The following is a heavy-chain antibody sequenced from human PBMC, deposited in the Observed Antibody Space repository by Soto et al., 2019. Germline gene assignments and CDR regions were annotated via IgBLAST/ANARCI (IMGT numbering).Heavy chain of an antibody. CDR1: GYTFTSYY. Sequence: ASVKVSCKASGYTFTSYYMHWVRQAPGQGLEWMGIINPSGGSTSYAQKFQGRVTMTRDTSTSTVYMELSSLRSEDTAVYYCARPSAQVTIFGVVSQYYFDYWGQGTLVTVSS. V-gene: IGHV1-46*01. CDR3: ARPSAQVTIFGVVSQYYFDY. J-gene: IGHJ4*02. CDR2: INPSGGST. D-gene: IGHD3-3*01.